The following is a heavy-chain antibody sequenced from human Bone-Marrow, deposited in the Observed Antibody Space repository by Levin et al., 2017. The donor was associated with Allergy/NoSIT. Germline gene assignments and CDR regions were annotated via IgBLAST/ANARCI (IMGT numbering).Heavy chain of an antibody. CDR2: IYHSGST. Sequence: SQTLSLTCAVSGYSISSGYYWGWIRQPPGKGLEWIGSIYHSGSTYYNPSLKSRVTISVDTSKNQFSLKLSSVTAADTAVYYCARDSTGIAAAGKIPFYYYYYGMDVWGQGTTVTVSS. V-gene: IGHV4-38-2*02. CDR1: GYSISSGYY. CDR3: ARDSTGIAAAGKIPFYYYYYGMDV. D-gene: IGHD6-13*01. J-gene: IGHJ6*02.